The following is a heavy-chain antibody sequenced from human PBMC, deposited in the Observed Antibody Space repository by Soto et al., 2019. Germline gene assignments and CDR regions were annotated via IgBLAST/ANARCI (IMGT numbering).Heavy chain of an antibody. CDR1: GFRFNDYY. V-gene: IGHV3-11*01. D-gene: IGHD1-26*01. J-gene: IGHJ6*02. CDR2: ISSGANKI. CDR3: VRDRGSFYYYEGFDV. Sequence: QVQLVESGGGLVQPGESLRLSCVASGFRFNDYYMTWIRQAPGKGLEGVAFISSGANKIAYADSVRGRFTIFRDNAKNLLYLKMNSLSAEYTDKYCCVRDRGSFYYYEGFDVWGQGTTVTVS.